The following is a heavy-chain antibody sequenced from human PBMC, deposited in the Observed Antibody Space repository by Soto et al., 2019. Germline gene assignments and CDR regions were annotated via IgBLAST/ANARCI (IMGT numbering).Heavy chain of an antibody. V-gene: IGHV3-74*01. D-gene: IGHD4-4*01. CDR3: ARETYRGFYFDY. CDR2: INSDGSRT. CDR1: GFTFTDYW. J-gene: IGHJ4*02. Sequence: GGSLRLSCAASGFTFTDYWTHWVRQAPGKGLVWASRINSDGSRTSYADSVTGRFTISRDNAKNTLYLQMNSLRVEDTALYYCARETYRGFYFDYWGQGTLVTVSS.